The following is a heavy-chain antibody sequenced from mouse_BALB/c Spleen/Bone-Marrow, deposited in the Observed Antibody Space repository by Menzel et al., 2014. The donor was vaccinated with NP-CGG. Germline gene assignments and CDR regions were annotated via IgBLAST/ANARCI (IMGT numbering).Heavy chain of an antibody. J-gene: IGHJ4*01. CDR1: GYTFTSYY. D-gene: IGHD2-10*01. Sequence: QVQLQQSGAELVKPGASVKLSCKASGYTFTSYYLYWVKQRPGQGLEWIGEINPSNGGTNFNKRFKSKASLTVDKSSSTAYMQLNSLTSEDSAVYYCTRRSLLSDYYSMDYWGQGTSVTVSS. V-gene: IGHV1S81*02. CDR2: INPSNGGT. CDR3: TRRSLLSDYYSMDY.